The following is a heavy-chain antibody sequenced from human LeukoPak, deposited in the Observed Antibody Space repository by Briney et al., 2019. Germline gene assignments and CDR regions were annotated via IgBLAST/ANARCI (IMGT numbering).Heavy chain of an antibody. Sequence: SETLSLTCAVSGGSFGDFYWSWIRQPPGKGLEWIGEINHSGYTNYYPSPKSRVTISVDTSKNQFSLRLSSVTAADTAVYYCARNDYFGINNGMDVWGQGTTVTVS. CDR3: ARNDYFGINNGMDV. CDR1: GGSFGDFY. D-gene: IGHD2/OR15-2a*01. V-gene: IGHV4-34*01. CDR2: INHSGYT. J-gene: IGHJ6*02.